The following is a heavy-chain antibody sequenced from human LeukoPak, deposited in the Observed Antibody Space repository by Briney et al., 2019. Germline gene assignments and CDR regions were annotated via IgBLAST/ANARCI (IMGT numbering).Heavy chain of an antibody. CDR1: GGSISSGGYY. CDR2: IYHSGST. J-gene: IGHJ5*02. D-gene: IGHD2-2*01. Sequence: PSETLSLTCTVSGGSISSGGYYWSWIRQPPGKGLEWIGYIYHSGSTYYNPSLKSRVTISVDRSKNQFSLKLSSVTAADTAVYYCAVKRGYCSSTSCLTNWFDPWGQETLVTVSS. V-gene: IGHV4-30-2*01. CDR3: AVKRGYCSSTSCLTNWFDP.